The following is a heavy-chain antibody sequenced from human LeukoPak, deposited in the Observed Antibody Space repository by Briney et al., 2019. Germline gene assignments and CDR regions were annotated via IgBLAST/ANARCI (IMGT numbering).Heavy chain of an antibody. Sequence: ASVKVSCKASGYTFSSYGISWGGQAPGHKLKRMGWISAYNGNTNYAQKLQGRVTMITDTSTSTAYMELRSLRSDDTAVYYCARDKAYYDILTGYHGAFDIWGQGTMVTVSS. V-gene: IGHV1-18*01. D-gene: IGHD3-9*01. CDR2: ISAYNGNT. J-gene: IGHJ3*02. CDR3: ARDKAYYDILTGYHGAFDI. CDR1: GYTFSSYG.